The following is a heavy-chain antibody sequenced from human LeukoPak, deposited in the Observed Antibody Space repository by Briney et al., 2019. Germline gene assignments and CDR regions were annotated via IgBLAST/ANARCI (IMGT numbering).Heavy chain of an antibody. CDR1: GFTFSSYA. Sequence: PGGSLRLSCAAPGFTFSSYAMSWVRQAPGKGLEWVAVISYDGSNKYYADSVKGRFTISRDNSKNTLYLQMNSLRAEDTAVYYCAREGPDIVVVVAATSYYFDYWGQGTLVTVSS. J-gene: IGHJ4*02. V-gene: IGHV3-30*04. CDR3: AREGPDIVVVVAATSYYFDY. CDR2: ISYDGSNK. D-gene: IGHD2-15*01.